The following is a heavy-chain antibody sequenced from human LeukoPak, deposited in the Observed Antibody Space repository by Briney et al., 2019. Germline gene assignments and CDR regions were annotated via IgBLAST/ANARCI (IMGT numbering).Heavy chain of an antibody. CDR3: ARGFQYYDYVWGSYRTHYFDY. J-gene: IGHJ4*02. Sequence: SETLSLTCAVYGGSFSGYYWCWIRQPPGKGLEWIGEINHSGSTNYNPSLKSRVTISVDTSKNQFSLKLSSVTAADTAVYYCARGFQYYDYVWGSYRTHYFDYWGQGTLVIVSS. D-gene: IGHD3-16*02. CDR1: GGSFSGYY. V-gene: IGHV4-34*01. CDR2: INHSGST.